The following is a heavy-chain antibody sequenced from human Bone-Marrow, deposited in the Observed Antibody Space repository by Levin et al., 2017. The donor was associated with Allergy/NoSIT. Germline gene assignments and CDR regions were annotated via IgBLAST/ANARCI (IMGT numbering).Heavy chain of an antibody. Sequence: ASVKVSCKTFGYTFKNYAISWVRQAPGQGLEWVGWISGQKGDTNYAQKVQGRVTMTTDTSTGTVFMELRSLRFDDTAIYYCVRDLNKWKDPWSYNWFDSWGQGTLVTVSS. CDR2: ISGQKGDT. CDR3: VRDLNKWKDPWSYNWFDS. J-gene: IGHJ5*01. CDR1: GYTFKNYA. V-gene: IGHV1-18*01. D-gene: IGHD1-20*01.